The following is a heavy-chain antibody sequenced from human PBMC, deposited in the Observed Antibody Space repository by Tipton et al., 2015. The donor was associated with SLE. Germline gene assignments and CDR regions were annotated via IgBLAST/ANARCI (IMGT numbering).Heavy chain of an antibody. CDR2: IYYSGST. J-gene: IGHJ6*02. V-gene: IGHV4-59*01. CDR3: ARDAQREYSGYDDIYNNYGMDV. CDR1: GGSISSYY. Sequence: TLSLTCTVSGGSISSYYWSWIRQPPGKGLEWIGYIYYSGSTNYNPSLKSRVTISVDTSKNQFSLKLSSVAAAGTAVYYCARDAQREYSGYDDIYNNYGMDVWGQATAVTVSS. D-gene: IGHD5-12*01.